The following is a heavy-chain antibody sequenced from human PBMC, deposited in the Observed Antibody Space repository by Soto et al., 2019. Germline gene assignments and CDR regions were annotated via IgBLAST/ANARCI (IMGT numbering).Heavy chain of an antibody. CDR3: ERKSASYGSPGWFDP. J-gene: IGHJ5*02. D-gene: IGHD3-10*01. CDR1: GGSISSYY. V-gene: IGHV4-59*01. Sequence: SETLSLTCTVSGGSISSYYWSWIRQPPGKGLEWIGYIYYSGSTNYKPSLKSRVTISVDTYKNQFYLKLSSVTAPDTAVYYCERKSASYGSPGWFDPWGKGTLVTVAS. CDR2: IYYSGST.